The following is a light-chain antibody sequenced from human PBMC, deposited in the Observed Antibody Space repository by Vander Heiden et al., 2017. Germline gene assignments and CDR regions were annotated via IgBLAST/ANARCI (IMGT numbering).Light chain of an antibody. V-gene: IGLV3-21*02. CDR2: GNT. CDR1: NIGARI. J-gene: IGLJ2*01. CDR3: QVWDISTDHVV. Sequence: SYVLTQPPSVSVAPGRTARITCGGNNIGARIVHCYQQRPGQPPILVVYGNTDRPSGIPERFSGSNSGNTATLTISRVEAGDEGDYFCQVWDISTDHVVFGGGTKVTVL.